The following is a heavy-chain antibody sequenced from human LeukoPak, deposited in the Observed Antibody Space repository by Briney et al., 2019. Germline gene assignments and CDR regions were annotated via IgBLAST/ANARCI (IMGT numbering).Heavy chain of an antibody. CDR1: GFTFSSYA. D-gene: IGHD3-22*01. V-gene: IGHV3-23*01. Sequence: GGSLRLSCAASGFTFSSYAMSWVRQAPGKGLEWVSAISGSGGSTYYADSVKGRFTISRDNAKNSLYLQMNSLRAEDTAVYYCARDLGFGSGYGAFDIWGQGTMVTVSS. J-gene: IGHJ3*02. CDR2: ISGSGGST. CDR3: ARDLGFGSGYGAFDI.